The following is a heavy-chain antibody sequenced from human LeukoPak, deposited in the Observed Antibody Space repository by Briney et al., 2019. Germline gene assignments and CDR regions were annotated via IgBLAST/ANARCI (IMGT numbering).Heavy chain of an antibody. V-gene: IGHV3-21*01. CDR2: ISTSGSYI. CDR1: GFTFSSYS. D-gene: IGHD4-23*01. CDR3: ARSGVVTVIRDNCFDP. Sequence: GGSLRLSCAASGFTFSSYSMHWVRQAPGKGLEWVSSISTSGSYIYFADSLKGRFTISRDNAKNSLFLQMNSLRAEDTAVYYCARSGVVTVIRDNCFDPWGQGTLVTVSS. J-gene: IGHJ5*02.